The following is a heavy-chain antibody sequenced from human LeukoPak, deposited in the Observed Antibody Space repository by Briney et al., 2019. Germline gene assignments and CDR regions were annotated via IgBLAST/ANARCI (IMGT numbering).Heavy chain of an antibody. V-gene: IGHV3-11*01. CDR1: GFTFSDYY. CDR2: ISSSGSTI. J-gene: IGHJ4*02. D-gene: IGHD6-25*01. CDR3: ARSIAADATTFGY. Sequence: GGSLRLSWAAAGFTFSDYYVRWIRQAPGEGLGWVSYISSSGSTIYYAASVKSRSTISSDTAKNSLYLQMNSLTAEDTAVYYCARSIAADATTFGYWGQGTMVTVSS.